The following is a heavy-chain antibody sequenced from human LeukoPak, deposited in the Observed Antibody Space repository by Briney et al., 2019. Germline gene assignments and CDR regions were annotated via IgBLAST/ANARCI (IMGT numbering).Heavy chain of an antibody. CDR3: ARHRSSWLIDY. V-gene: IGHV3-23*01. J-gene: IGHJ4*02. Sequence: PGGSLRLSCAASGFTFNSYAMCWVRQAPWERLQWVSGISDSGGNTYYADSVRGRFTISRDNSKNTLYLQMNSLRAEDTAVYYCARHRSSWLIDYWGQGTLVTVSS. CDR2: ISDSGGNT. CDR1: GFTFNSYA. D-gene: IGHD6-6*01.